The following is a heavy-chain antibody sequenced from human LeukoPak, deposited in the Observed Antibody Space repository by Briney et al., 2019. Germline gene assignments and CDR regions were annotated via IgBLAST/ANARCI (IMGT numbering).Heavy chain of an antibody. CDR1: GGSISSYY. CDR3: ARDHRLNVHYYYCMDV. V-gene: IGHV4-4*07. CDR2: IYTSGST. Sequence: SETLSLTCTVSGGSISSYYWSWIRQPAGKGLEWIGRIYTSGSTNYNPSLKSRVTMSVDTSKNQFSLKLSSVTAADTAVYYCARDHRLNVHYYYCMDVWGQGTTVTVSS. J-gene: IGHJ6*02.